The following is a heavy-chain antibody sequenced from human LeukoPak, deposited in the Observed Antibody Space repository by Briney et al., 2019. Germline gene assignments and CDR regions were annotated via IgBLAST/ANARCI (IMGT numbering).Heavy chain of an antibody. D-gene: IGHD2-15*01. CDR3: ARDVEKSPDY. Sequence: GESLKLSCAASGFPFNNYWIHWVRQAPGKGLVWVSGTSNDGGGATYADSVKGRFTISRDNARDTLYLQMSSLRAEDTAVYYCARDVEKSPDYWGQGTLVTVSS. CDR1: GFPFNNYW. V-gene: IGHV3-74*01. J-gene: IGHJ4*02. CDR2: TSNDGGGA.